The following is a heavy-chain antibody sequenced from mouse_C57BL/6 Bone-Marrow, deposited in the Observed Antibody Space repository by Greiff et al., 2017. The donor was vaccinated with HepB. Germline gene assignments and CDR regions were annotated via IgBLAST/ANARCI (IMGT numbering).Heavy chain of an antibody. V-gene: IGHV7-3*01. CDR1: GFTFTDYY. CDR2: IRNKANGYTT. D-gene: IGHD2-3*01. Sequence: EVKLVESGGGLVQPGGSLSLSCAASGFTFTDYYMSWVRQPPGKALEWLGFIRNKANGYTTEYSASVKGRFTISRDNSQSILYLQMNALRAEDSATYYCARDPRWLLRYYYAMDYWGQGTSVTVSS. J-gene: IGHJ4*01. CDR3: ARDPRWLLRYYYAMDY.